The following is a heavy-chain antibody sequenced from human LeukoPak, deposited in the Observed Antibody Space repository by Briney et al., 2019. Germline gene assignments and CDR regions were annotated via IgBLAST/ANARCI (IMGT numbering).Heavy chain of an antibody. J-gene: IGHJ4*02. CDR1: GFTVSSNY. D-gene: IGHD6-13*01. V-gene: IGHV3-66*01. Sequence: GGSLRLSCAASGFTVSSNYMSWVRQAPGKGLEWVSVIYSGGSTYYADSVKGRFTISRDNSKNTLYLQMNSLRAEDTAVYYCAREVIAAAGPGYFDYWGLGTLVTVSS. CDR2: IYSGGST. CDR3: AREVIAAAGPGYFDY.